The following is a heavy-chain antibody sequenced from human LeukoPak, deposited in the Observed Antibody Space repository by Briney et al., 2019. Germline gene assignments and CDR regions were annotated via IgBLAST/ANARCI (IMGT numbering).Heavy chain of an antibody. J-gene: IGHJ4*02. V-gene: IGHV3-64*01. D-gene: IGHD2-21*02. CDR2: ISSNGGST. Sequence: GGSLRLSCAASGFTFSSYAMHWVRQAPGKGLEYVSAISSNGGSTYYANSVKGRFTISRDNSKNTLYLQMGSLRAEDMAVYYCARLAGDWSSPWFDYWGQGTLVTVSS. CDR1: GFTFSSYA. CDR3: ARLAGDWSSPWFDY.